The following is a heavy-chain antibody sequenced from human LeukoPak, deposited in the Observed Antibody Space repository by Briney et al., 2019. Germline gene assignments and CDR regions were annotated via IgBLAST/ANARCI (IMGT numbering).Heavy chain of an antibody. CDR2: ISYDGSNK. Sequence: PGGSLRLSCTASGLTFANTWLSWVRQAPGKGLEWVAVISYDGSNKYYADSVKGRFTISRDNSKNTLYLQMNSLRAEDTAVYYCAKDRSGYDVFFDYWGQGTLVTVSS. D-gene: IGHD5-12*01. CDR3: AKDRSGYDVFFDY. V-gene: IGHV3-30*18. J-gene: IGHJ4*02. CDR1: GLTFANTW.